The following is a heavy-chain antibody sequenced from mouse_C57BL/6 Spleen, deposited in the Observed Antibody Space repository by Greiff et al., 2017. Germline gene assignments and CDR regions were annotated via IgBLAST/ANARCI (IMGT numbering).Heavy chain of an antibody. CDR2: ISSGSSNI. CDR3: ARRDGRICFAY. D-gene: IGHD2-3*01. Sequence: EVKLVESGGGLVKPGGSLKLSCAASGFTFSDYGMHWVRQAPEQGLEWVAYISSGSSNIYYADTVKGRFTISRDNAKNTLFLQMTSLRSEDTAMYYCARRDGRICFAYWGQGTLVTVSA. J-gene: IGHJ3*01. CDR1: GFTFSDYG. V-gene: IGHV5-17*01.